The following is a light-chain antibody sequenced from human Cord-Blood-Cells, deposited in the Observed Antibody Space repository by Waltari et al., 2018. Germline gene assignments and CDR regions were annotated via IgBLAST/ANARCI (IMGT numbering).Light chain of an antibody. CDR3: SSYAGSNVV. J-gene: IGLJ2*01. V-gene: IGLV2-8*01. CDR2: EVS. CDR1: SSDVGGYNY. Sequence: QSALTQPPSASGSPGQSVTLSCTGTSSDVGGYNYASWYQQHPGKAPKLMIYEVSKRPSGVPDRFSGSKSGNTASLTVSGLQAEDEADYYCSSYAGSNVVFGGGTTLTVL.